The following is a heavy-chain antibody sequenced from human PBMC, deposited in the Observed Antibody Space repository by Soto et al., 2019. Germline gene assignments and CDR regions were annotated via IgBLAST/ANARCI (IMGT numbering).Heavy chain of an antibody. CDR1: GATFSGYA. D-gene: IGHD6-19*01. V-gene: IGHV1-69*18. CDR2: IVPIFETL. Sequence: QVQLVQSGAEVKKPGSSVKVSCKASGATFSGYAINWVRQAPGQGLEWLGRIVPIFETLNYAERFQGRVAITADVSTTTVYMELTNLTHEDTAVYYCVVMGNVAVSNPRSFDYWGQGTQVTVS. CDR3: VVMGNVAVSNPRSFDY. J-gene: IGHJ4*02.